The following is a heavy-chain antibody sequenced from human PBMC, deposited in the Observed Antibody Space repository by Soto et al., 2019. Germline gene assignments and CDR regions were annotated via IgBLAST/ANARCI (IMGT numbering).Heavy chain of an antibody. CDR2: IIPIFGTA. Sequence: SVKVSCKASGGTFSSYAISWVRQAPGQGLEWMGGIIPIFGTANYAQKFQGRVTITADESTSTACMELSSLRSEDTAVYYCARGGRSAGYCSGGSCYDLSYWGQGTLVTVSS. D-gene: IGHD2-15*01. V-gene: IGHV1-69*13. J-gene: IGHJ4*02. CDR3: ARGGRSAGYCSGGSCYDLSY. CDR1: GGTFSSYA.